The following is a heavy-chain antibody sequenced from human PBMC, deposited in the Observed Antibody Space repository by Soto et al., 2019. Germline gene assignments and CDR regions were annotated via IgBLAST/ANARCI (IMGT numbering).Heavy chain of an antibody. CDR3: AREGSGQILSSGWYFDY. CDR2: ISAYNGNT. D-gene: IGHD6-19*01. Sequence: QVPLVQSGAEVKKPGASVKVSCKASGYTFTSYGISWVRQAPGQGLEWMGWISAYNGNTNYAQKLQGRVTMTTDTSTRTGYMELRSLRSDDTAVYYCAREGSGQILSSGWYFDYWGQGTLVTVSS. J-gene: IGHJ4*02. V-gene: IGHV1-18*01. CDR1: GYTFTSYG.